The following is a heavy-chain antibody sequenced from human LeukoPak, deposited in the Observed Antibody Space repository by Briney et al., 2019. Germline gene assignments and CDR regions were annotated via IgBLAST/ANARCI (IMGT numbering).Heavy chain of an antibody. J-gene: IGHJ4*02. V-gene: IGHV3-21*01. CDR2: ISSSSSYI. Sequence: GGSLRLSCAASGFTFSSYSMNWVRQAPGKGLEWVSSISSSSSYIYYADSVKGRFTISRDNAKNSLYLQVNSLRAEDTAVYYCARDSGDTYYYDSSGYSTFDYWGQGTLVTVSS. CDR3: ARDSGDTYYYDSSGYSTFDY. CDR1: GFTFSSYS. D-gene: IGHD3-22*01.